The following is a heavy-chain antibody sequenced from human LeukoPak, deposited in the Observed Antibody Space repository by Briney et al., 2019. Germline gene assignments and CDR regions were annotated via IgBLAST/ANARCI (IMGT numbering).Heavy chain of an antibody. J-gene: IGHJ4*02. CDR1: GFTFSSYA. D-gene: IGHD3-9*01. CDR3: AKKLSDILTGYYTPNDY. CDR2: ISGSGGST. Sequence: GGSLRLSCAASGFTFSSYAMSWVRQAPGKGLEWVSAISGSGGSTYYADSVKGRFTISRDNSKNTLYLQMNSLRAEDTAVYYCAKKLSDILTGYYTPNDYWGQGTLVTVSS. V-gene: IGHV3-23*01.